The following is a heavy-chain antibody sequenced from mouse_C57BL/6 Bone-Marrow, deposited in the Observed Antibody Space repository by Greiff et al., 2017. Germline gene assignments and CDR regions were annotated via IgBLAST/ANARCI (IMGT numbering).Heavy chain of an antibody. D-gene: IGHD1-1*01. CDR1: GFTFSSYA. CDR3: AREGNYYGRWYFDV. Sequence: EVHLVESGGGLVKPGGSLKLSCAASGFTFSSYAMSWVRQTPEKRLEWVATISDGGSYTYYPDNVKGRFTISRDNAKNNLYLQMSHLKSEDTAMYYCAREGNYYGRWYFDVWGTGTTVTVSS. CDR2: ISDGGSYT. V-gene: IGHV5-4*01. J-gene: IGHJ1*03.